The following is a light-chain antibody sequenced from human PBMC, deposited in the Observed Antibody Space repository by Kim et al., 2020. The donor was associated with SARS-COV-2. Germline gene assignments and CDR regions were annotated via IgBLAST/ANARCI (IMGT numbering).Light chain of an antibody. V-gene: IGLV6-57*03. CDR2: ADN. J-gene: IGLJ1*01. Sequence: GQTETISSTPPSGTIAGNFVQWYQQRPGSAPTTVIYADNQRPSGVPDRFSGSIDGSSNSASLTISGLKTEDEADYYCQSYDSSNHVFGTGTKVTVL. CDR1: SGTIAGNF. CDR3: QSYDSSNHV.